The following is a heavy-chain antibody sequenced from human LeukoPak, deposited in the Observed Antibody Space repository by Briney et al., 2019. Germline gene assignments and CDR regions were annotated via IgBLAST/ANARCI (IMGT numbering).Heavy chain of an antibody. D-gene: IGHD2-8*01. Sequence: GASVKVSCKAPGYTFTGYYMHWVRQAPGQGLEWMGWINPNSGGTNYAQKFQGRVTMTRDTSISTAYMELSRLRSDDTAVYYCARETNGVTSDAFDIWGQGTMVTVSS. CDR3: ARETNGVTSDAFDI. V-gene: IGHV1-2*02. CDR1: GYTFTGYY. J-gene: IGHJ3*02. CDR2: INPNSGGT.